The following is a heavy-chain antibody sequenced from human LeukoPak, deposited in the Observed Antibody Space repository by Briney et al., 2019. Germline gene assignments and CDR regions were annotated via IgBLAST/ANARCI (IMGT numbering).Heavy chain of an antibody. J-gene: IGHJ5*02. D-gene: IGHD2-15*01. CDR1: GGSFSGYY. CDR2: INRSGST. V-gene: IGHV4-34*01. CDR3: AGSYCSGGSGMVGDWFDP. Sequence: PSETLSLTCAVYGGSFSGYYWSWIRQPPGKGLEWIGEINRSGSTNYNPSLKSRVTISVDTSKNQFSLKLSSVTAADTAVYYCAGSYCSGGSGMVGDWFDPWGQGTLVTVSS.